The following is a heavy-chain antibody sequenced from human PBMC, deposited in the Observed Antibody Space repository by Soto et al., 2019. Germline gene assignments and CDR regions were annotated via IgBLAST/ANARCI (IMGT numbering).Heavy chain of an antibody. Sequence: VGSLRLSCAASGFTFSSYGMHWVRQAPGKGLEWVAVIWYDGSNKYYADSVKGRFTISRDNSKNTLYLQMNSLRAEDTAVYYCAREAGSGWFDYWGQGTLVTVSS. CDR2: IWYDGSNK. CDR3: AREAGSGWFDY. V-gene: IGHV3-33*01. J-gene: IGHJ4*02. CDR1: GFTFSSYG. D-gene: IGHD6-19*01.